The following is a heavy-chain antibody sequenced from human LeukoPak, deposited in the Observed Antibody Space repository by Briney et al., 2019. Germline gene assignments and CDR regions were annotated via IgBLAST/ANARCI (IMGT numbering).Heavy chain of an antibody. J-gene: IGHJ6*03. CDR2: IYYSGST. V-gene: IGHV4-39*07. CDR3: ARGGHTAMVTPFRSDRRKNYYYYYMDV. D-gene: IGHD5-18*01. CDR1: GGSISSSSYY. Sequence: SETLSLTCTVSGGSISSSSYYWGWIRQPPGKGLEWIGSIYYSGSTYYNPSLKSRVTISVDTSKNQFSLKLSSVTAADTAVYYCARGGHTAMVTPFRSDRRKNYYYYYMDVWGKGTTVTVSS.